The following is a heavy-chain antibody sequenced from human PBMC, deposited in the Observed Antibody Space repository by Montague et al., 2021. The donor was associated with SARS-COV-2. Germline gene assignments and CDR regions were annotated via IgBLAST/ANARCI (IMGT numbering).Heavy chain of an antibody. CDR1: GGSISGYW. V-gene: IGHV4-59*01. CDR3: AKDRSPDFGEHGLDV. Sequence: SETLSLTCSVSGGSISGYWWGWVRQSPGKGLEWIANIFYTGTTYYKPSLRSRVTISVDTSKNQFYLELTSVTAADTAVYYCAKDRSPDFGEHGLDVWGQGTTVTVSS. J-gene: IGHJ6*02. D-gene: IGHD3-10*01. CDR2: IFYTGTT.